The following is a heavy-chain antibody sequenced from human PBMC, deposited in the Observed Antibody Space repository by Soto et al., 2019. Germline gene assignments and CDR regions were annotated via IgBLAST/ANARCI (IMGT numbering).Heavy chain of an antibody. J-gene: IGHJ4*02. V-gene: IGHV1-69*02. D-gene: IGHD5-12*01. CDR2: VIPILGMG. CDR3: ATDYRDGYNIPFDY. Sequence: VQLVQSGAEVKQPGSSVKVSCKTSGGTFGNYPINWVRQAPGQGLEWMGRVIPILGMGSYAQKFQGRVTFTADRSTSTAYMELSSLSSDDTAVYYCATDYRDGYNIPFDYWGQGTLVTVSS. CDR1: GGTFGNYP.